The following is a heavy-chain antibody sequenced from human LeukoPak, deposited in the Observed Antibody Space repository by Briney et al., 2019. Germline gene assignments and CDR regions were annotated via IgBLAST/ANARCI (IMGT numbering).Heavy chain of an antibody. J-gene: IGHJ4*02. Sequence: SQTLSLTCAISGDSVSSNSAAWNWIRQSPSRGLEWLGRTYYRSKWYNDYAVSVKSRITINPDTSKNQFSLQLNSMTPEDTAVYYCAKETYYYDGSGYYSMKNGFDYWGQGTLVTVSS. CDR2: TYYRSKWYN. CDR3: AKETYYYDGSGYYSMKNGFDY. CDR1: GDSVSSNSAA. D-gene: IGHD3-22*01. V-gene: IGHV6-1*01.